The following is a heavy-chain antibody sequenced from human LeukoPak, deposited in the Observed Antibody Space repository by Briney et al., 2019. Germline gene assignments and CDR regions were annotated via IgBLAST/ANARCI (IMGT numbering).Heavy chain of an antibody. CDR2: IYYSGST. CDR1: GGSISSGGYY. CDR3: ARGTHGYLTP. Sequence: PSETLSLTCTVSGGSISSGGYYWSWIRQHPGKGLEWIGYIYYSGSTYYNPSLKSRVTISVDTSKNQFSLKLSSVTAADTAVYYCARGTHGYLTPWGQGTLVTVSS. J-gene: IGHJ5*02. D-gene: IGHD5-24*01. V-gene: IGHV4-31*03.